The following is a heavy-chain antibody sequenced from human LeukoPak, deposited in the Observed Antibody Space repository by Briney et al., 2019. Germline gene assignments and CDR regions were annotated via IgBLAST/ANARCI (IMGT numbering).Heavy chain of an antibody. Sequence: ASVTVSFKASGYTFTSYDINWVRQATGQGLEWMGWMNPNSGNTGYAQKFQGRVTITRNTSISTAYMELSSLRSEDTAVYYCARGVTIFGVVTYYFDYWAQGTLVTVS. CDR2: MNPNSGNT. CDR3: ARGVTIFGVVTYYFDY. V-gene: IGHV1-8*03. D-gene: IGHD3-3*01. CDR1: GYTFTSYD. J-gene: IGHJ4*02.